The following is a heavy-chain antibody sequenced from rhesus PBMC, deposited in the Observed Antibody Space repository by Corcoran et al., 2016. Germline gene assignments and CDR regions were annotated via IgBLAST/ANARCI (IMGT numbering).Heavy chain of an antibody. J-gene: IGHJ4*01. Sequence: QVTLKASGPALVTPTPTLTLPCTFSGFSLPTSGMGVGWIRPPPGKALEWLALIYWDEYKRYSTSLKSRLTIAKDTSKNQVVLTMTNMDPVDTATYYCARFDYGQFDYWGQGVLVTVSS. V-gene: IGHV2-174*01. CDR1: GFSLPTSGMG. CDR3: ARFDYGQFDY. CDR2: IYWDEYK. D-gene: IGHD4-29*01.